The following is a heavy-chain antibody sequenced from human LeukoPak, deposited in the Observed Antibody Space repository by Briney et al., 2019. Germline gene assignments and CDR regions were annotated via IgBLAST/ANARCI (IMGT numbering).Heavy chain of an antibody. CDR1: GFTFSNYG. J-gene: IGHJ5*02. V-gene: IGHV3-30*18. Sequence: GGSLRLSCAASGFTFSNYGMHWVRQAPGKGLEWVAVISYDGGTKYYADSVKGRFTISRDNSKDTLYLQMNSLRSEDTAVYYCAKKYHSGSHQAGVDPWGQGTLVTVSS. CDR3: AKKYHSGSHQAGVDP. D-gene: IGHD3-10*01. CDR2: ISYDGGTK.